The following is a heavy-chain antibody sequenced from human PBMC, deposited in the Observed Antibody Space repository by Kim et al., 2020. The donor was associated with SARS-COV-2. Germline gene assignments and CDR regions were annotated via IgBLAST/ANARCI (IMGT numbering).Heavy chain of an antibody. Sequence: TYYHPSLKSRVTTSIDTSKNQFSLKVSSVTAADTAVYYCARLDIVRYFDYWGQGALVTVSS. CDR3: ARLDIVRYFDY. D-gene: IGHD3-9*01. CDR2: T. J-gene: IGHJ4*02. V-gene: IGHV4-39*01.